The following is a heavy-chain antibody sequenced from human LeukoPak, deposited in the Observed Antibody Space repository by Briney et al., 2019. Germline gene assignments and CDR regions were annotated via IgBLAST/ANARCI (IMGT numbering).Heavy chain of an antibody. D-gene: IGHD1-26*01. Sequence: ASVTVSCKASGSTFTSYYMHWVRQPPGQGLDWMGIINPSGGNTSYAQKFQGRVTMTRDMSTSTVYMELSSLRSEDTAVYYCARAGWELPYFDYWGQGTLVTVSS. CDR2: INPSGGNT. J-gene: IGHJ4*02. V-gene: IGHV1-46*01. CDR3: ARAGWELPYFDY. CDR1: GSTFTSYY.